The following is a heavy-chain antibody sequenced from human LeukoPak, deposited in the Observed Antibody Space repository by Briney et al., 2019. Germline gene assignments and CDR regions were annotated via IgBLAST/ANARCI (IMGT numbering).Heavy chain of an antibody. CDR1: GGSISSGGYY. CDR3: ADGGYNREGFQH. D-gene: IGHD5-24*01. Sequence: PSETLSLTCTVSGGSISSGGYYWSWVRQPPGKGLEWIGYIYHSGSTYYNPSLKSRVTISVDTSKNQFSLKLSSVTAADTAVYYCADGGYNREGFQHWGQGTLVTVSS. V-gene: IGHV4-30-2*01. J-gene: IGHJ1*01. CDR2: IYHSGST.